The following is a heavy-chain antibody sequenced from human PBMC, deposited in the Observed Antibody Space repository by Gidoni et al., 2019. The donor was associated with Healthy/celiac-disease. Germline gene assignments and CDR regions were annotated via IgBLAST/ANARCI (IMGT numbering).Heavy chain of an antibody. CDR2: FDPEDGET. CDR3: AVLVAARRYYYYGMDV. V-gene: IGHV1-24*01. D-gene: IGHD6-6*01. CDR1: GYTLTELS. J-gene: IGHJ6*02. Sequence: QVPLVQSGAEVKKPGASVKVSCKVSGYTLTELSMHWLRQAPGKGLEWMGGFDPEDGETIYAQKFQGRVTMTEDTSTDTAYMELSSLRSEDTAVYYCAVLVAARRYYYYGMDVWGQGTTVTVSS.